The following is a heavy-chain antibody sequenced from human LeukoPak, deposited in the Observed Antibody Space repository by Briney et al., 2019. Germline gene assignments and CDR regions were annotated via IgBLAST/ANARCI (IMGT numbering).Heavy chain of an antibody. V-gene: IGHV4-34*01. CDR1: GGSFSGYY. CDR3: GSNIVVVRDAIESDDAFDI. Sequence: NPSETLSLTCAVYGGSFSGYYWSWIRQPPGKGLEWIGEINDSGSTNYNASLKRRVTIPVKQPKNHFSFKLSSVTTADTAVYYCGSNIVVVRDAIESDDAFDIWGQGTMVTVSS. J-gene: IGHJ3*02. CDR2: INDSGST. D-gene: IGHD2-2*01.